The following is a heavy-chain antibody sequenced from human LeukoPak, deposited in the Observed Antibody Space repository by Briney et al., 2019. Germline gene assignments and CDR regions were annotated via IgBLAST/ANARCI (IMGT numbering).Heavy chain of an antibody. J-gene: IGHJ4*02. CDR2: INPNSGGT. CDR3: AISTMVRGVIFDY. D-gene: IGHD3-10*01. Sequence: ASVKVSCKASGYTFTGYYMHWVRQAPGQGLEWMGRINPNSGGTNYAQKFQGRVTMTRDTSISTAYMELSRLRSDGTAVYYCAISTMVRGVIFDYWGQGTLVTVSS. V-gene: IGHV1-2*06. CDR1: GYTFTGYY.